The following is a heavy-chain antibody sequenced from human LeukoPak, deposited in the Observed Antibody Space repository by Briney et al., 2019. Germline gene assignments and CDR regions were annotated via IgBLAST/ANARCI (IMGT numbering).Heavy chain of an antibody. CDR3: ARWVASAGTGFDY. D-gene: IGHD6-13*01. V-gene: IGHV3-21*01. CDR1: GFTFSSYS. Sequence: GGSLRLSCAASGFTFSSYSMNWVRQAPGKGLEWVSSISSSSSYIYYADSVKGRFTISRDNAKNSLYLQMNSLRAEDTAVYYCARWVASAGTGFDYWGQGTLVTVSS. J-gene: IGHJ4*02. CDR2: ISSSSSYI.